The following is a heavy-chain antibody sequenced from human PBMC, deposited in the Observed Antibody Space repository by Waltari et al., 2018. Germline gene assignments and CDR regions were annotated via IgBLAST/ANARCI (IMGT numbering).Heavy chain of an antibody. V-gene: IGHV3-30*01. CDR3: ARDYYDSSGYYP. CDR2: ISYDGSNK. J-gene: IGHJ5*02. D-gene: IGHD3-22*01. CDR1: GFTFSRYA. Sequence: QVQLVESGGGVVQPGRSLRLSCAASGFTFSRYAMHWVRQAPGKGLEWVAVISYDGSNKYYADSVKGRFTISRDNSKNTLYLQMNSLRAEDTAVYYCARDYYDSSGYYPWGQGTLVTVSS.